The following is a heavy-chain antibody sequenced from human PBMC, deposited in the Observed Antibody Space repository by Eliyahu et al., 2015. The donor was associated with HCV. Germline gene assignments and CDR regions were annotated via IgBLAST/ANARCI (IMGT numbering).Heavy chain of an antibody. D-gene: IGHD2-15*01. CDR3: ARDAYSPFDS. CDR1: DGSISSYY. Sequence: QVQLQESGSRLVKPSETLSLTCTVSDGSISSYYWSWIRQPPGKGLEWIGYISYSGSASYNPSLKSRVTISVDTSKNQFSLKVSSVTTADTAVYYCARDAYSPFDSWGRGTLVTVSS. V-gene: IGHV4-59*01. CDR2: ISYSGSA. J-gene: IGHJ4*02.